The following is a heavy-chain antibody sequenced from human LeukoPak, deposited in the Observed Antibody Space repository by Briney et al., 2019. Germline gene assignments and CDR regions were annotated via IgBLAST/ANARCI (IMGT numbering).Heavy chain of an antibody. J-gene: IGHJ4*02. CDR2: IRGKAYGATT. CDR1: GFTFGGYS. D-gene: IGHD3-10*01. Sequence: GGSLRLSCSTSGFTFGGYSMSWVRQAPGKGLEWVGFIRGKAYGATTEYAASVKGGFTISRDDSKSIAYLQMNSLKTEDTAVYYCTSSFGQLSFFDYWGQGTLVTVSS. CDR3: TSSFGQLSFFDY. V-gene: IGHV3-49*04.